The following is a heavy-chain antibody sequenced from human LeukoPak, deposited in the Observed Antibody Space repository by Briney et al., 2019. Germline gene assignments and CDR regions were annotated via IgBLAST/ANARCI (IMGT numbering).Heavy chain of an antibody. J-gene: IGHJ6*03. CDR1: GFTFGSYS. CDR3: ARELPHYYYYMDV. Sequence: PGGSLRLSCAASGFTFGSYSMNWVRQAPGKGLEWVSSISSSSSYIYYADSVKGRFTISRDNAKNSLYLQMNSLRAEDTAVYYCARELPHYYYYMDVWGKGTTVTVSS. CDR2: ISSSSSYI. V-gene: IGHV3-21*01. D-gene: IGHD1-26*01.